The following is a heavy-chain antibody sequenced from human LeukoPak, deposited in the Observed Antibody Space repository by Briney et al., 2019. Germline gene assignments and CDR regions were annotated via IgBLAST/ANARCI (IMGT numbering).Heavy chain of an antibody. Sequence: GGSLRLSCAASGFTFSSHWMHWVRQAPGKGLMWVSRIDSAGSTTSYADSVKGRFTISRDNAKNTLYLQMNSLRAEDTAVYFCARRCTGGDCYSEPWGQGTLVTVSS. J-gene: IGHJ5*02. CDR2: IDSAGSTT. CDR1: GFTFSSHW. V-gene: IGHV3-74*01. D-gene: IGHD2-8*02. CDR3: ARRCTGGDCYSEP.